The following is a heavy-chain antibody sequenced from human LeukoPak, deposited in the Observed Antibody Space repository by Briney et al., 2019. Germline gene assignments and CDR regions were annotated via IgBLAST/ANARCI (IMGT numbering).Heavy chain of an antibody. CDR1: GFTFSSYA. V-gene: IGHV3-23*01. CDR3: AKGNIAARQDIMDV. Sequence: PGGSLRLSCAASGFTFSSYAMSWVRQALGKGLEWVSLISGSGGSTYYADSVKGRFTISRDNSKNTLYLQMNSLRVEDTAVYYCAKGNIAARQDIMDVWGQGTTVTVSS. D-gene: IGHD6-6*01. J-gene: IGHJ6*02. CDR2: ISGSGGST.